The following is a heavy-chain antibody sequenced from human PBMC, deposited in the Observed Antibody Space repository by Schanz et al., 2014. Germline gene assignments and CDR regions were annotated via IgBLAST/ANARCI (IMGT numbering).Heavy chain of an antibody. V-gene: IGHV3-66*04. CDR1: GFTFSRYA. CDR3: AKHVRSLTGNDY. Sequence: EVQLVESGGALVQPGGSLRLSCAASGFTFSRYAMHWVRQAPGKGLEWVSITYSGGSTYYADSVKGRFTISRDNSKNTLYLQMNSLRVEDTAVYYCAKHVRSLTGNDYWGQGTLVTVSS. J-gene: IGHJ4*02. D-gene: IGHD3-9*01. CDR2: TYSGGST.